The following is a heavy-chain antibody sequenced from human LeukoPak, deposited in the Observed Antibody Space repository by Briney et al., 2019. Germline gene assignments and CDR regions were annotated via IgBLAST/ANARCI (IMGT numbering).Heavy chain of an antibody. D-gene: IGHD6-19*01. V-gene: IGHV1-24*01. J-gene: IGHJ5*02. Sequence: ASVKVSCKVSGYTLTELSMHWVRQAPGKGLEWMGGFDPEDGETIYAQKFQGRVTMTRNTSISTAYMELSSLRSEDTAVYYCARGRGYSSGWDSNWFDPWGQGTLVTVSS. CDR3: ARGRGYSSGWDSNWFDP. CDR2: FDPEDGET. CDR1: GYTLTELS.